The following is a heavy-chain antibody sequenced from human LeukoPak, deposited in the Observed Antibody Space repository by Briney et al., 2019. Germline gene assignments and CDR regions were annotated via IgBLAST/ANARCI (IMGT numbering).Heavy chain of an antibody. V-gene: IGHV3-23*01. Sequence: PGGSLRLSCAASGFTFSSSAMSWVRQAPGKGPEWVSSIGGTVDNIYYADSVKGRFTISRDNAKNSLYLQMNNLRPDDTALYYCAKDFSPRAFFDYGGMDVWGQGTSVTVSS. CDR1: GFTFSSSA. D-gene: IGHD4-17*01. CDR2: IGGTVDNI. CDR3: AKDFSPRAFFDYGGMDV. J-gene: IGHJ6*02.